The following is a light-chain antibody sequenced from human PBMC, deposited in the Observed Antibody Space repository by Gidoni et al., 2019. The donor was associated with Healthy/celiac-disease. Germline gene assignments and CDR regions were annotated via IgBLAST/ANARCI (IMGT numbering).Light chain of an antibody. CDR3: QQSYSTQST. J-gene: IGKJ2*01. CDR1: QSISSY. CDR2: AAS. Sequence: IQMTQSPSSLSASVGDRVTITCRASQSISSYLNWYQQKPGKAPKLLIYAASSLQSGVPSRFSGSGSGTDFTLTISSLQPEDFATYYCQQSYSTQSTFGQGTKLEIK. V-gene: IGKV1-39*01.